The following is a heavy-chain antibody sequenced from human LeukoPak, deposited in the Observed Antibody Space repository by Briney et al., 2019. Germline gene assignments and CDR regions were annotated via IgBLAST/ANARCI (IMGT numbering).Heavy chain of an antibody. CDR1: GFRFSSHG. Sequence: VTSLRLSCAGSGFRFSSHGMHWVRQAPGKGLEWLGYIWYDGSNPDYVDPVKGRFTISRDNSKNTVYLQMNSLRAEDTAVYHCARFVGSDYTGSFDLWGQGTPVTVSS. CDR2: IWYDGSNP. J-gene: IGHJ4*02. D-gene: IGHD3-10*01. CDR3: ARFVGSDYTGSFDL. V-gene: IGHV3-33*01.